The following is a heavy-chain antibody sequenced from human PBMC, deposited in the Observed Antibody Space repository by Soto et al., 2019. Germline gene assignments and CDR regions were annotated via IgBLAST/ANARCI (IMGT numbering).Heavy chain of an antibody. CDR3: VKEAGIAPSYYFDY. D-gene: IGHD6-13*01. CDR1: GFTFSSYA. J-gene: IGHJ4*02. V-gene: IGHV3-64D*06. Sequence: WSLRLSCSASGFTFSSYAMHWVRQAPGKGLEYVSAISSNGGSTYYADSVKGRFTISRDNSKNTLYLQMSSLRAEDTAVYYCVKEAGIAPSYYFDYWGQGTLVTVSS. CDR2: ISSNGGST.